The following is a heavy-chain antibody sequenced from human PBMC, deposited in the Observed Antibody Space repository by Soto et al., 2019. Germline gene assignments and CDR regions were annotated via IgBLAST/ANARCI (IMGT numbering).Heavy chain of an antibody. D-gene: IGHD6-13*01. CDR1: GFTFSSYG. J-gene: IGHJ5*02. CDR2: ISSSSSTI. Sequence: GGSLRLSCAASGFTFSSYGMNRVRQAPGKGLEWVSYISSSSSTIYYADSVKGRFTISRDNAKNSLYLQMNSLRAEDTAVYYCARHPERIAQIGWFDPWGQGTLVTVSS. V-gene: IGHV3-48*01. CDR3: ARHPERIAQIGWFDP.